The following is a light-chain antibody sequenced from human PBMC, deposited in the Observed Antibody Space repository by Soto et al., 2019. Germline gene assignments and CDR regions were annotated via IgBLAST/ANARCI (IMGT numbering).Light chain of an antibody. J-gene: IGKJ4*01. CDR3: QQYNNWPRAT. CDR2: GAS. CDR1: QTVSSSY. V-gene: IGKV3-15*01. Sequence: EIVLTQSPGTLSLSPGERATLSCRASQTVSSSYLAWFQQKPGQAPRLLIYGASYRATGIPARFSGSGSGTEFNMTISSLQSEDFAVYYCQQYNNWPRATFGGGTKVEIK.